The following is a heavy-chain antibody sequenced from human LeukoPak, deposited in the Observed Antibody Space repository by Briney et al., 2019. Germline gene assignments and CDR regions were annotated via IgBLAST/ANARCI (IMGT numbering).Heavy chain of an antibody. V-gene: IGHV4-34*01. CDR3: ARRYCSCTSCYTAFGY. CDR1: RGSFSGYY. J-gene: IGHJ4*02. Sequence: SETLSLTCAVYRGSFSGYYWSWIRQPPGKGLEWMGEINHSGSTNYNPSLKSRVTISVDTSKNQFSLKLSSVTAADTAVYYCARRYCSCTSCYTAFGYWGQGTLVTVSS. CDR2: INHSGST. D-gene: IGHD2-2*02.